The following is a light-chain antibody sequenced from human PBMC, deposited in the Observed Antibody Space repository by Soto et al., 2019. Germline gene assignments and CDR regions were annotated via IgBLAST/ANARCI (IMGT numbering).Light chain of an antibody. V-gene: IGKV3-15*01. CDR2: AAS. CDR1: ESVSRN. CDR3: QQYGDWPPET. J-gene: IGKJ2*01. Sequence: EVVLTQSPATLSVSPGDRATLSCRASESVSRNLAWYQQKPGQAPRLLIYAASTRATGVPARFSGSGSATEFTLSISSLQSDDVAVYYCQQYGDWPPETFGQGTKLEI.